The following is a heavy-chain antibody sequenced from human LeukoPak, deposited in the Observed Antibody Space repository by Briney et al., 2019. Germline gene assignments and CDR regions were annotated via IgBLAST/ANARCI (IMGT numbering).Heavy chain of an antibody. D-gene: IGHD1-26*01. V-gene: IGHV3-53*01. CDR1: GFTVSSNY. CDR3: ARDPRYGSYFSYYSGMDV. J-gene: IGHJ6*02. Sequence: GGSLRLSCAASGFTVSSNYMSWVRQAPGKGLEWVSVIYSGGSTYYADSVKGRFTISRDNSKNTLYLQMNSLRAEDTAVYYCARDPRYGSYFSYYSGMDVWGQGTTVTVSS. CDR2: IYSGGST.